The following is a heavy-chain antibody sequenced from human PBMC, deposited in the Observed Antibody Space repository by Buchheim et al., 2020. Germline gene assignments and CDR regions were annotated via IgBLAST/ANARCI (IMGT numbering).Heavy chain of an antibody. J-gene: IGHJ6*03. CDR3: ARSGEHLYYYMDL. Sequence: QVQLVESGGGVVQPGRSLRLSCAASGFTFTSYGMNWVRQAPGKGLERVADIWYDGKSTSYADSVEGRFTISSDNSKNTLFLQTKSLRAEDTAVYYCARSGEHLYYYMDLWGKGTT. D-gene: IGHD1-14*01. V-gene: IGHV3-33*01. CDR2: IWYDGKST. CDR1: GFTFTSYG.